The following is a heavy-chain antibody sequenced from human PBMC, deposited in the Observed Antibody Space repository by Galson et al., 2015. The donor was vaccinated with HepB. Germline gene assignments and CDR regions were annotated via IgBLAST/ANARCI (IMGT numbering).Heavy chain of an antibody. D-gene: IGHD3-10*01. CDR2: IKEDGSEA. V-gene: IGHV3-7*01. J-gene: IGHJ5*02. CDR1: GFTFNNYW. CDR3: ALGVGWTIDR. Sequence: SLRLSCAGSGFTFNNYWMNWVRQAPGEGLEWLAIIKEDGSEALYGDSVRGRFTISKDIAKTSVHLQMSTLRDEDTAVYSCALGVGWTIDRWGQGTLVSVSS.